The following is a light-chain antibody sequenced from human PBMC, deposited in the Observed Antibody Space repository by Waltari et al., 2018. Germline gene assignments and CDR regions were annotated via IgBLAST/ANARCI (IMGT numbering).Light chain of an antibody. CDR3: QQRRNWPPLT. CDR2: DAS. J-gene: IGKJ4*01. V-gene: IGKV3-11*01. Sequence: ETVLTQSPATLSLSPGGRATLPCRASQSVDIYLAWYQQKPGQAPRLLIYDASHRATGIPARFSGSGSGTDFTLTISSLEPEDFAVYYCQQRRNWPPLTFGGGTKVEIK. CDR1: QSVDIY.